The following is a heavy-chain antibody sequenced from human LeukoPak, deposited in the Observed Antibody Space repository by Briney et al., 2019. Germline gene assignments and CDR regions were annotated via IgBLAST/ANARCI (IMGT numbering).Heavy chain of an antibody. CDR1: GFTFSSYG. J-gene: IGHJ5*02. CDR2: IRYDGSNK. V-gene: IGHV3-30*02. D-gene: IGHD2-2*01. Sequence: GGSLRLSCAASGFTFSSYGMHWVRQAPGKGLEWVAFIRYDGSNKYHADSVKGRFTISRDNSKNTLYLQMNSLRAEDTAVYYCAKDLVVPAATRFRPAPVWFDPWGQGTLVTVSS. CDR3: AKDLVVPAATRFRPAPVWFDP.